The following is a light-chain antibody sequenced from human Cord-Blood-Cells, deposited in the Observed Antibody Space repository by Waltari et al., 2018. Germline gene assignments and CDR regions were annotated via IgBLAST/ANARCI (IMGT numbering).Light chain of an antibody. V-gene: IGLV2-8*01. CDR3: SSYAGSNNVV. CDR2: EVS. Sequence: QSALTQPPSASGSPAQSVTISCTGTSSHVGGYTYVSWYQQHPGKAPKLMIYEVSKRPSGVPDRFSGSKSGNTASLTVSGLQAEDEADYYCSSYAGSNNVVFGGGTKLTVL. CDR1: SSHVGGYTY. J-gene: IGLJ2*01.